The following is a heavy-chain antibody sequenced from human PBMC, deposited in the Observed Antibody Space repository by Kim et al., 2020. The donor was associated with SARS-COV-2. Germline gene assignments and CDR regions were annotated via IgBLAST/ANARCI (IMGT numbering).Heavy chain of an antibody. D-gene: IGHD3-22*01. Sequence: GGSLRLSCAASGFTFSSYAMSWVRQAPGKGLEWVSAISGSGGSTYYADSVKGRFTISRDNSKTTLYLQMNSLRAEDTAVYYCAIKADSSGYYYFGVPLVGDYWGQGTLVTVSS. V-gene: IGHV3-23*01. CDR1: GFTFSSYA. CDR2: ISGSGGST. CDR3: AIKADSSGYYYFGVPLVGDY. J-gene: IGHJ4*02.